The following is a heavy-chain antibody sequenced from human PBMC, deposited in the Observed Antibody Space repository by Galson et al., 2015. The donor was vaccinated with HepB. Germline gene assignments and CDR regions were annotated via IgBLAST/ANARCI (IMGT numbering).Heavy chain of an antibody. CDR3: ARGRDYYDSSGYYGVGLWGY. CDR2: INTNTGNP. J-gene: IGHJ4*02. D-gene: IGHD3-22*01. V-gene: IGHV7-4-1*02. CDR1: GYTFSSYA. Sequence: SVKVSCKASGYTFSSYAMNWVRQAPGQGLEWMGWINTNTGNPTYAQGFTGRSVFSLDTSVSTAYLQTSSLKAEDTAVYYCARGRDYYDSSGYYGVGLWGYWGQGTLVTVSS.